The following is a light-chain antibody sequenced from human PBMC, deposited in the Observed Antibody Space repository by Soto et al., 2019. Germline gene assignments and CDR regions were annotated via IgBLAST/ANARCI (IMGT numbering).Light chain of an antibody. Sequence: DIQMTQSPSTLSASVGDTVSITCRASQRIDTWLAWYQQKPGKAPKLLIYKASTLQGGVPSRFSGSGSGTEFTLTISSLQTDDFATYYCQEYETFSPWTFGQGTKVDIK. V-gene: IGKV1-5*03. CDR1: QRIDTW. CDR3: QEYETFSPWT. J-gene: IGKJ1*01. CDR2: KAS.